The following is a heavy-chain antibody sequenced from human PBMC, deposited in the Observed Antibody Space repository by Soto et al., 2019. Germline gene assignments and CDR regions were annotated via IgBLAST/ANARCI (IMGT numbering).Heavy chain of an antibody. J-gene: IGHJ3*02. CDR2: ISGSGGST. CDR3: AKDHRGGSSGWYAFDI. V-gene: IGHV3-23*01. Sequence: GGSLRLSCAASGFTFSSYAMSWVRQAPGKGLEWVSAISGSGGSTYYADSVKGRFTISRDNSKNTLYLQMNSLRAEDTAVYYCAKDHRGGSSGWYAFDIWGQGTMVTVSS. D-gene: IGHD6-19*01. CDR1: GFTFSSYA.